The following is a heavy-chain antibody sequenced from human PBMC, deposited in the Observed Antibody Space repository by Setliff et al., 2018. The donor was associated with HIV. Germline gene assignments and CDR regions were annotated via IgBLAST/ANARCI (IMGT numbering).Heavy chain of an antibody. J-gene: IGHJ4*02. Sequence: SETLSLTCTVSGGSISDYYWSWIRQPPGKGLEWIGYIYTSGSTNYNPSLYSRVTISVDTSKNQFSLKLSSVTAADTAMYYCARGNSGFDFLDYWGQGTLVTVSS. D-gene: IGHD5-12*01. CDR1: GGSISDYY. CDR2: IYTSGST. CDR3: ARGNSGFDFLDY. V-gene: IGHV4-4*09.